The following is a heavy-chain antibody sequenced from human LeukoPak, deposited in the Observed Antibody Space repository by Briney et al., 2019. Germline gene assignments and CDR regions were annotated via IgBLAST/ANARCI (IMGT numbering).Heavy chain of an antibody. CDR1: GGSISSYY. CDR2: INYSGST. V-gene: IGHV4-59*08. J-gene: IGHJ4*02. Sequence: PSETLSLTCTVSGGSISSYYWSWIRQPPGKGLEWIGYINYSGSTNYIPSLKSRVTILVDTSKNQFSLKVTSVTAADTAVYYCARASFGWIDYWGQGTLVTVSS. CDR3: ARASFGWIDY. D-gene: IGHD3-3*01.